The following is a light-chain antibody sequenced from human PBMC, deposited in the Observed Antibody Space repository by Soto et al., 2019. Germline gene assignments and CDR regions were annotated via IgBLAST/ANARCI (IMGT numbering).Light chain of an antibody. Sequence: EIVLTQSPGTLSLSPGERATLSCRASQSVSSTYLAWYQQKPGQAPRLLIYGASSRATGIPDRFSGSGSGTEFTLTISRLEPVDFAVYYCQQYGSSLRTFGQGTKVEIK. CDR3: QQYGSSLRT. CDR2: GAS. V-gene: IGKV3-20*01. J-gene: IGKJ1*01. CDR1: QSVSSTY.